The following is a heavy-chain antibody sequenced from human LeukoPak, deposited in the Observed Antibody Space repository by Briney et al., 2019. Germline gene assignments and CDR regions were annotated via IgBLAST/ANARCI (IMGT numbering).Heavy chain of an antibody. CDR3: AKTHPNYYGSGSYYLNPFDY. D-gene: IGHD3-10*01. CDR2: ISGSGDST. CDR1: GFTFSSYG. J-gene: IGHJ4*02. V-gene: IGHV3-23*01. Sequence: GGTLRLSCAASGFTFSSYGMNWVRQAPGKGLEWVSAISGSGDSTYYADSVKGRFTISRDNSKNTLYLQMNSLRAEDTAVYYCAKTHPNYYGSGSYYLNPFDYWGQETLVTVSS.